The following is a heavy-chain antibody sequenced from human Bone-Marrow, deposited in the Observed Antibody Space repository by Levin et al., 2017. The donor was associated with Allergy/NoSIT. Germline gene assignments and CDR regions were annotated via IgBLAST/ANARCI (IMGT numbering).Heavy chain of an antibody. D-gene: IGHD3-16*01. Sequence: ASVKVSCKASGYTFTSYYMHWVRQAPGQGLEWMGIINPSGGSTSYAQKFQGRVTITRDTSTSTVYMELSSLRSEDTAVYYCARNLNSRRVFGCFDPWGQGTLVTVSS. J-gene: IGHJ5*02. CDR1: GYTFTSYY. CDR2: INPSGGST. CDR3: ARNLNSRRVFGCFDP. V-gene: IGHV1-46*01.